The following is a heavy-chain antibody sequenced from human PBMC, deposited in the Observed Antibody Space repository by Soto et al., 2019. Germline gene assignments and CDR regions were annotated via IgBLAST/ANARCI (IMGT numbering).Heavy chain of an antibody. CDR2: TYQSGGT. CDR1: GDSITTGSYT. J-gene: IGHJ5*02. Sequence: QVQLQEAGSGLVEPSQTLSLTCAITGDSITTGSYTWYWIRQPPGKGLEWIGFTYQSGGTFYNAALQGRVTITVDRSENHFSLKLISVTAADTAVYYCARDVAVRGSMGWFDAWGQGILVTVSS. D-gene: IGHD3-10*01. V-gene: IGHV4-30-2*01. CDR3: ARDVAVRGSMGWFDA.